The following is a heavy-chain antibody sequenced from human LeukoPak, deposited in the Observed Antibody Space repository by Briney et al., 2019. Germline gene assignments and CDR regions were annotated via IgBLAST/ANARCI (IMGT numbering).Heavy chain of an antibody. D-gene: IGHD3-10*01. CDR2: MYHSGST. CDR1: GYSISSGFY. V-gene: IGHV4-38-2*02. Sequence: SETLSLTCTVSGYSISSGFYWGWIRQPPGKGLEWIGSMYHSGSTYYNPSLKSRVTMSVDTSKNQFSLKLSSVTAADTAVYYCARAAVVRGGPQNWFDPWGQGTLVTVSS. CDR3: ARAAVVRGGPQNWFDP. J-gene: IGHJ5*02.